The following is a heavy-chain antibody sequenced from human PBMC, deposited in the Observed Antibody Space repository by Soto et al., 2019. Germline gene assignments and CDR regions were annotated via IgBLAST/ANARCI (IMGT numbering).Heavy chain of an antibody. V-gene: IGHV3-74*01. Sequence: GGSLRLSCAASGFTFGSYLMNWVRQAPGKGLVWVSRIDSDGSSTTYADSVKGRFTTSRDNAKNTLYLQMSSLRVEDTAVYYCARGRPYGMDVWGQGTTVTVYS. CDR1: GFTFGSYL. CDR3: ARGRPYGMDV. CDR2: IDSDGSST. J-gene: IGHJ6*02.